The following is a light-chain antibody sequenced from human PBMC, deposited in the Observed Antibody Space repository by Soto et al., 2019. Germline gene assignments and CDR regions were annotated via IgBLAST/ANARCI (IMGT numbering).Light chain of an antibody. Sequence: SYELTQTPSVSVSPGQTARITCSGDELSKQYVYWYQQKPGQAPVLVIYKDSERASGIPERFSASSSGTTVTLTTSGVRAEDEADYYCQSSDDTGNYYLFGTGTMVTVL. CDR1: ELSKQY. CDR2: KDS. J-gene: IGLJ1*01. CDR3: QSSDDTGNYYL. V-gene: IGLV3-25*02.